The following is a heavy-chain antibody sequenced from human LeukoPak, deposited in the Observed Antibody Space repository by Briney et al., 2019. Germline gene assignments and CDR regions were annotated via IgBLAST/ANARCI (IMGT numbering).Heavy chain of an antibody. Sequence: PGGSLRLSCAASGFSFSGYGMSWVRQAPGKGLEWVSAISGSGGSTYYADSVKGRFTISRDNSKNTLYLQMNSLRAEDTAVYYCARAPHPPFLDYDYDAFDIWGQGTMVTVSS. V-gene: IGHV3-23*01. CDR3: ARAPHPPFLDYDYDAFDI. J-gene: IGHJ3*02. CDR1: GFSFSGYG. D-gene: IGHD3-3*01. CDR2: ISGSGGST.